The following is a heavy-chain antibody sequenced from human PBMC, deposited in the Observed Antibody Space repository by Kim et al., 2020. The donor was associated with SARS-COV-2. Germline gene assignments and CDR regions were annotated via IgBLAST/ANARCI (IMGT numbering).Heavy chain of an antibody. V-gene: IGHV3-7*03. J-gene: IGHJ4*02. Sequence: DGSYMEYDDSVTGRFSISRDNAKKSLSLQMNSLTPEDTAVYYCVREPANWGQGTLVTVSS. CDR2: DGSYM. CDR3: VREPAN.